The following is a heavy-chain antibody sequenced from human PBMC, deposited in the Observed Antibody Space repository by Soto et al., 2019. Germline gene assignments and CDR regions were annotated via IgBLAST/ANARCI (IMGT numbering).Heavy chain of an antibody. V-gene: IGHV1-58*01. D-gene: IGHD6-19*01. CDR3: AAGFRRVAGDY. CDR2: IVVGSGNT. CDR1: GFTFTSSA. J-gene: IGHJ4*02. Sequence: SVKVSCKASGFTFTSSAVQWVRQARGQRLEWIGWIVVGSGNTNYAQKFQERVTITRDMSTSTAYMELSSLRSEDMAVYYCAAGFRRVAGDYWGQGTLVTVSS.